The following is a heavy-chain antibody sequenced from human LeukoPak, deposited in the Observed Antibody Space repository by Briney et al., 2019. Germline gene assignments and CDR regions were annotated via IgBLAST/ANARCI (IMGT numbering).Heavy chain of an antibody. D-gene: IGHD3-10*01. J-gene: IGHJ4*02. V-gene: IGHV3-30*18. CDR3: AKDITHVPGWFDDFDS. CDR2: VSSDGNNT. Sequence: PGGSLGPSCAASGFTFSSSGMHWVRQAPGKGLEWVSTVSSDGNNTLYADSVKGRFTVSRDNANNTLYLQMNSLRPEDTALYFCAKDITHVPGWFDDFDSWGQGTLVTVSS. CDR1: GFTFSSSG.